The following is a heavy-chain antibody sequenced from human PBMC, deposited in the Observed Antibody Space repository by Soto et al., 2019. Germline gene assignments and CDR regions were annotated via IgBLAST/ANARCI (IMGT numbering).Heavy chain of an antibody. Sequence: QVQLQESGPGLVKPSGTLSLTCAVSGGSISSSNWWSWVRQPPGKGLEWIGEIYHSGSTNYNPSLKRRVTISVDKSKNQFSLKLSSVTAADTAVYYCARGGPYDYVWGSRYYYYGMDVWGQGTTVTVSS. CDR3: ARGGPYDYVWGSRYYYYGMDV. D-gene: IGHD3-16*01. CDR2: IYHSGST. CDR1: GGSISSSNW. J-gene: IGHJ6*02. V-gene: IGHV4-4*02.